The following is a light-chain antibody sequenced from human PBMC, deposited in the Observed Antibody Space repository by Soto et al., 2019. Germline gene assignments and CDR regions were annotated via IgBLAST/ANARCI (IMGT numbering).Light chain of an antibody. CDR1: KLGDKY. Sequence: SYELTQPPSVSVSPGQTASITCSGHKLGDKYASWYQQRPGQSPALVIYQDNKRPSGIPERFSGSNSGNTATLTISGTQALDEADYYCQAWDSSIVVFGGETKLTVL. J-gene: IGLJ2*01. V-gene: IGLV3-1*01. CDR2: QDN. CDR3: QAWDSSIVV.